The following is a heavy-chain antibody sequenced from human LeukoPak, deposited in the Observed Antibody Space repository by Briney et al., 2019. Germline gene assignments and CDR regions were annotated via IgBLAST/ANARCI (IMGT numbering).Heavy chain of an antibody. D-gene: IGHD3-10*01. J-gene: IGHJ4*02. CDR2: IYPSDSDT. CDR3: ARVLWFGELLSLPFDY. V-gene: IGHV5-51*01. CDR1: GYSFTSYW. Sequence: GESLKISCKGSGYSFTSYWVGWVRQMPGKGLEWMGIIYPSDSDTRYSPSFQGQVTISADKSISTAYLQWSSLKASDTAMYYCARVLWFGELLSLPFDYWGQGTLVTVSS.